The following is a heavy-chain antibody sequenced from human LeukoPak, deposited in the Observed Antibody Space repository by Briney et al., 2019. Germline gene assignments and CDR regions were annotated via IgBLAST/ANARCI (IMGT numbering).Heavy chain of an antibody. V-gene: IGHV3-21*01. CDR3: AKGYGGYLVYHFDY. CDR2: ISSSSSYI. CDR1: GFTFSSYS. D-gene: IGHD5-12*01. J-gene: IGHJ4*02. Sequence: GGSLRLSCAASGFTFSSYSMNWVRQAPGKGLEWVSSISSSSSYIYYADSVKGRFTISRDNSKNTLYLQMNSLRAEDTAVYYCAKGYGGYLVYHFDYWGQGTLVTVSS.